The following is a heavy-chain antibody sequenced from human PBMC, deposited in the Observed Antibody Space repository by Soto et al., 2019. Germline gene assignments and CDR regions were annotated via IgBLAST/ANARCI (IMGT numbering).Heavy chain of an antibody. CDR3: AHPRGFGVFDGYDF. D-gene: IGHD2-15*01. CDR1: GFTFSTYA. Sequence: GGSLRLSCAVSGFTFSTYAMSWVRQAPGKGLEWVSAISGSGGNTFYADSVKGRFTISRDNSINTLYLQMNSLRTEDTAVYYCAHPRGFGVFDGYDFWRQRTMFTASS. V-gene: IGHV3-23*01. J-gene: IGHJ3*01. CDR2: ISGSGGNT.